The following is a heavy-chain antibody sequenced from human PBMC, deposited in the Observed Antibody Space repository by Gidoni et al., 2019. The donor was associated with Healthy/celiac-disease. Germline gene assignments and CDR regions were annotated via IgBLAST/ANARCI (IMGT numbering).Heavy chain of an antibody. J-gene: IGHJ4*02. CDR3: AKDYDRHFDY. CDR1: GFNFSSYG. D-gene: IGHD3-22*01. Sequence: QVHLVESGGGVVQPGMSLRLSCAASGFNFSSYGMHWVRQAPGKGLEWVAVISYDGSNKYYADSVKGRFTISRDNYKNTLYLQMNSLRGEDTAGYYCAKDYDRHFDYWGQGTLVTVSS. CDR2: ISYDGSNK. V-gene: IGHV3-30*18.